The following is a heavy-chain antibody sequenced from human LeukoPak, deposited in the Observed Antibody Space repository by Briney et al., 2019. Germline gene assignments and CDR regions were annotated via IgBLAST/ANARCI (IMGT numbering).Heavy chain of an antibody. CDR2: ISSSGSTI. Sequence: GGSLRLSCAASGFTFSDYYMSWIRQAPGKGLEWVSYISSSGSTIYYADSVKGRFTISRDNSKNTLYLQMNSLRAEDTAVYYCAKDQDIVVVPAAGFDYWGQGTLVTVSS. J-gene: IGHJ4*02. D-gene: IGHD2-2*01. CDR3: AKDQDIVVVPAAGFDY. CDR1: GFTFSDYY. V-gene: IGHV3-11*01.